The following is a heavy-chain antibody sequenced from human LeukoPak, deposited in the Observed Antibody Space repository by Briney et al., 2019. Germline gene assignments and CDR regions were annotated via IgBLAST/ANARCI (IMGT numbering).Heavy chain of an antibody. CDR2: IYYSGST. Sequence: SETLSLTCNVSGGSISSHYWSWIRQPPGKGLEWIGYIYYSGSTSYNPSLKSRVTISVDTSKSQFSLNLNSVTAADTAVYYCARHLGRDFDIWGQGTMVTVSS. D-gene: IGHD7-27*01. CDR3: ARHLGRDFDI. V-gene: IGHV4-59*11. CDR1: GGSISSHY. J-gene: IGHJ3*02.